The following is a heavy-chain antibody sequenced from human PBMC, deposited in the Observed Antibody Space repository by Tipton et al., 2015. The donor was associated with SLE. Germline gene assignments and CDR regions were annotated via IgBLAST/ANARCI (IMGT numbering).Heavy chain of an antibody. CDR1: GGPIRSSSSH. V-gene: IGHV4-39*07. D-gene: IGHD4-23*01. CDR2: ISNSGRT. J-gene: IGHJ4*02. CDR3: ATDGGAGGNADN. Sequence: GLVKPSETLSLTCTVSGGPIRSSSSHWGWIRQPPGKGLEWIGSISNSGRTAYNPSLKTRVAISLDSSKNQFSLTLRSVTAADTAVYYCATDGGAGGNADNWGQGTLVTVSS.